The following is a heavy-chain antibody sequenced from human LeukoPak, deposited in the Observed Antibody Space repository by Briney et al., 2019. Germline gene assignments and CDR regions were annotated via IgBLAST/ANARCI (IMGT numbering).Heavy chain of an antibody. V-gene: IGHV4-34*01. CDR1: GGSFSGYY. D-gene: IGHD2-15*01. CDR3: ARRSLICNGGSCYLSYFDY. CDR2: INHSGST. J-gene: IGHJ4*02. Sequence: KTSETLCLTCAVYGGSFSGYYWSWIRQPPGKGLEWIGEINHSGSTNYNPSLKSRVTISVDTSKNQFSLKLSSVTAADTAVYYCARRSLICNGGSCYLSYFDYWGQGTLVTVSS.